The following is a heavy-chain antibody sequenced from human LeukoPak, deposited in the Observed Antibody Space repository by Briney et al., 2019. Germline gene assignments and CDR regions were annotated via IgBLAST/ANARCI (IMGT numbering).Heavy chain of an antibody. D-gene: IGHD3-10*02. J-gene: IGHJ6*04. V-gene: IGHV3-48*03. CDR1: GFTFSNYE. CDR2: ISSSGSTI. CDR3: AELGITMIGGV. Sequence: GGSLRLSCAASGFTFSNYEMNWVRQAPGKGLEWISYISSSGSTIYYADSVKGRFTISRDNAKNSLYLQMNSLRAEDTAVYYCAELGITMIGGVWGKGTTVTISS.